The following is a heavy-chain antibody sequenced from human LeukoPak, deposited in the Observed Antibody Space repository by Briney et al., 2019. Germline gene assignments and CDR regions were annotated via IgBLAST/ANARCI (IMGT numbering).Heavy chain of an antibody. D-gene: IGHD4-11*01. Sequence: GGSLRLSCAASGFTFSSYSMNWVRQAPGKGLEWVSAISGSGGSTYYADSVKGRFTISRDNSKNTLYLQMNSLRAEDTAVYYCAKDRETTVRHFQHWGQGTLVTVSS. CDR2: ISGSGGST. CDR3: AKDRETTVRHFQH. CDR1: GFTFSSYS. J-gene: IGHJ1*01. V-gene: IGHV3-23*01.